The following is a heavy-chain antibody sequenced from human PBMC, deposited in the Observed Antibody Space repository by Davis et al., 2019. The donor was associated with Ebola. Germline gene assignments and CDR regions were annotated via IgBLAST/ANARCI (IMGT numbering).Heavy chain of an antibody. CDR3: ARLLVRGWGYSEY. CDR1: GFTFSSYW. D-gene: IGHD6-6*01. CDR2: INHSGTT. J-gene: IGHJ4*02. Sequence: ESLKISCAASGFTFSSYWMSWVRQAPGKGLEWIGEINHSGTTKYNPSLKSRVDISVDTSKNQFSLKLSSVTAADTAVYYCARLLVRGWGYSEYWGQGTLVTVSS. V-gene: IGHV4-34*08.